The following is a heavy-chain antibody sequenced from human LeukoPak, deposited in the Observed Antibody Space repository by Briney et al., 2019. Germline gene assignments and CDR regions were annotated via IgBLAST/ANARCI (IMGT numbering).Heavy chain of an antibody. Sequence: PGGSLRLSCAASGFTFRNYGMNWVRQAPRKGLEWVSGIRGSGGTTYYADFVKGRFTISRDNSKNTLDLQMNSLRAEDTAIYYCAKGHGDADGYYYFDYWGQGTLGTVSS. CDR3: AKGHGDADGYYYFDY. CDR1: GFTFRNYG. J-gene: IGHJ4*02. CDR2: IRGSGGTT. D-gene: IGHD3-22*01. V-gene: IGHV3-23*01.